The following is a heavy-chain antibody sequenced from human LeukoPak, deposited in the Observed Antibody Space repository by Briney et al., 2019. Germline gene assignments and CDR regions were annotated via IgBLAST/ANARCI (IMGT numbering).Heavy chain of an antibody. CDR1: GGSISSGGYY. CDR2: INHSGST. CDR3: ARAARRRYYYYMDV. Sequence: SQTLSLTCTVSGGSISSGGYYWSWIRQPPGKGLEWIGEINHSGSTNYNPSLKSRVTISVDTSKNQFSLKLSSVTAADTAVYYCARAARRRYYYYMDVWGKGTTVTVSS. V-gene: IGHV4-30-2*01. J-gene: IGHJ6*03. D-gene: IGHD2-15*01.